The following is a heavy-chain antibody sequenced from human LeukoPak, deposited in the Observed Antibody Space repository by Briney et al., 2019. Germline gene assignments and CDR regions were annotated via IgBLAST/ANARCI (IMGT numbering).Heavy chain of an antibody. CDR2: IYSGGST. V-gene: IGHV3-53*01. CDR3: ARNSGSYFPYYFDY. D-gene: IGHD1-26*01. J-gene: IGHJ4*02. CDR1: GFTVSSNY. Sequence: GGSLRLSCAASGFTVSSNYMSWVRQAPGKGLEWVSVIYSGGSTYYADSVKGRFTISRDNSKNTLYLQMNSLRAEDTAVYYCARNSGSYFPYYFDYWGQGTLVTVSS.